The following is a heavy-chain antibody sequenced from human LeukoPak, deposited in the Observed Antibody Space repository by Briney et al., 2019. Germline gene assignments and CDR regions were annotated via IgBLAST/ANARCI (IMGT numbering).Heavy chain of an antibody. Sequence: PSETLSLTCAVSGYSISSDYYWGWIRQPPGKGLEWIGSIYHSGSTYYNPSLKSRVTISVVTSKNQFSLKLNSVTAADTAVYYCARNGYDSTGYFDFWGQGTLVTVSS. J-gene: IGHJ4*02. CDR2: IYHSGST. D-gene: IGHD3-22*01. CDR1: GYSISSDYY. V-gene: IGHV4-38-2*01. CDR3: ARNGYDSTGYFDF.